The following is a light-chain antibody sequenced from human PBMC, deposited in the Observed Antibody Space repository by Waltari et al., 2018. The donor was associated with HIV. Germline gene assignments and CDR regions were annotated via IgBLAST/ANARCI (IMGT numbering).Light chain of an antibody. CDR2: GNN. J-gene: IGLJ3*02. Sequence: QSVLTQPPSVSGAPGQRVTISCTGTSATIGANYAVQWYRQLPGTAPQVLIYGNNNRPSVVPDRFSGSKSGTSASLAITGLQPEDESDYHCQSYDSTLSGWVFGGGTKLTVL. CDR1: SATIGANYA. V-gene: IGLV1-40*01. CDR3: QSYDSTLSGWV.